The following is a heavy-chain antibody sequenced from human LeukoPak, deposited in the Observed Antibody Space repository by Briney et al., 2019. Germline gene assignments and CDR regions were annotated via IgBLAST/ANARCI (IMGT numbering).Heavy chain of an antibody. Sequence: SETLSLTCTVFGDSFSSSNYYWAWFRQPPGKGLDWIGSLYYDGRTYYSPSLESRVTVSVDTSKNQFALKLTSVTAADTAVYYCARESSSSWSAVDYWGQGTLVTVSS. V-gene: IGHV4-39*02. D-gene: IGHD6-13*01. CDR1: GDSFSSSNYY. CDR3: ARESSSSWSAVDY. J-gene: IGHJ4*02. CDR2: LYYDGRT.